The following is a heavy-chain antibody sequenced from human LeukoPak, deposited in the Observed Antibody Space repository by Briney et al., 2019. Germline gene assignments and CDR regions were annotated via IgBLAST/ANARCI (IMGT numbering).Heavy chain of an antibody. J-gene: IGHJ4*02. V-gene: IGHV1-2*02. Sequence: ASVKVSCKASGYTFTAHYIHWVRQAPGQGLEWMGWINPNTDGTNYAQKFQGRVTMTRDASISTAYMELTRLRSDDTAVYYCARHGGAADYWGQGTLVTVSS. CDR3: ARHGGAADY. D-gene: IGHD1-26*01. CDR1: GYTFTAHY. CDR2: INPNTDGT.